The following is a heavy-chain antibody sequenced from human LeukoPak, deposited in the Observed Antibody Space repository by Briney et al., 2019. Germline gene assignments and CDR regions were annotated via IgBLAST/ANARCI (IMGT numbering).Heavy chain of an antibody. V-gene: IGHV4-30-4*01. CDR2: IYYSGST. CDR1: GDSISSGDYY. Sequence: SQTLSLTCTVSGDSISSGDYYYSWIRQAPGKGLEWIGYIYYSGSTYYNPSLKSRVTMSVDTSKNQFSLKLSSVTAADTAMYYCGRHQTMYYGMDVWGQGTAVTVSS. D-gene: IGHD4/OR15-4a*01. CDR3: GRHQTMYYGMDV. J-gene: IGHJ6*02.